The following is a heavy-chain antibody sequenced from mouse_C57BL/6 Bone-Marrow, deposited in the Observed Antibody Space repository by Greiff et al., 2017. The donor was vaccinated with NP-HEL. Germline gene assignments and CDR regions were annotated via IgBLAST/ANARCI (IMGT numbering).Heavy chain of an antibody. CDR3: TNYYGSSYYFDY. Sequence: EVMLVESGTVLARPGASVKMSCKTSGYTFTSYWMHWVKQRPGQGLEWIGAIYPGNSDTSYNQKFKGKAKLTAVTSASTAYMELSSLTNEDSAVYYCTNYYGSSYYFDYWGQGTTLTVSS. J-gene: IGHJ2*01. CDR1: GYTFTSYW. CDR2: IYPGNSDT. V-gene: IGHV1-5*01. D-gene: IGHD1-1*01.